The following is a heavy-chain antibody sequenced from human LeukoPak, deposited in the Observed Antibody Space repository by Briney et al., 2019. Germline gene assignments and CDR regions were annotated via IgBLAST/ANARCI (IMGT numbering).Heavy chain of an antibody. Sequence: PGGSLRLSCAASGFTFSSYWMSWVRQAPGKGLEWVANIEQDGSEKYYVDSVKGRFTISRDNAKNSLYLQMNSLRAEDTAVYYCARIQRRGYCSSTSCPAGGDFDYWGQGTLVTVSS. J-gene: IGHJ4*02. CDR2: IEQDGSEK. CDR1: GFTFSSYW. V-gene: IGHV3-7*01. D-gene: IGHD2-2*03. CDR3: ARIQRRGYCSSTSCPAGGDFDY.